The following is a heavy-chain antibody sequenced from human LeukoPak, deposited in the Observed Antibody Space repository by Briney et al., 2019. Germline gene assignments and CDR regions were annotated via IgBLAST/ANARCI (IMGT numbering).Heavy chain of an antibody. CDR3: AIRKYYDILTGYRKIPTSGFDP. CDR1: GGSFSYYY. V-gene: IGHV4-34*01. CDR2: INHSGST. J-gene: IGHJ5*02. D-gene: IGHD3-9*01. Sequence: PSETLSLTCAVYGGSFSYYYWSWIRQPPGKTLEWFGEINHSGSTNYNPSLKSRVTISVDTSKNQFSLKLSSVTAADTAVYYCAIRKYYDILTGYRKIPTSGFDPWGQGTLVTVSS.